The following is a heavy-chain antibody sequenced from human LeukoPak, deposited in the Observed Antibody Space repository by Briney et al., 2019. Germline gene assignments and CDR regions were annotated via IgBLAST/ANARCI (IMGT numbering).Heavy chain of an antibody. CDR2: ISSSGSTI. CDR1: GFTFSSYE. J-gene: IGHJ4*02. V-gene: IGHV3-48*03. CDR3: ARDPYYGDYVV. Sequence: QPGGSLRLSCAASGFTFSSYEMNWVRQAPGKGLEWVSYISSSGSTIYYADSVKGRFTISRGNAKNSLYLQMNSLRAEDTAVYYCARDPYYGDYVVWGQGTLVTVSS. D-gene: IGHD4-17*01.